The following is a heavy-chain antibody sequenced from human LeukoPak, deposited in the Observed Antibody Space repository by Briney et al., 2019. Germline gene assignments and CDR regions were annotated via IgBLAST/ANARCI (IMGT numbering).Heavy chain of an antibody. CDR1: GFTFSSYS. D-gene: IGHD2-15*01. J-gene: IGHJ4*02. CDR2: ISGSSSYI. V-gene: IGHV3-21*01. CDR3: ARDGDPYCSGGSCAFLNY. Sequence: SGGSLRLSCAASGFTFSSYSMNWVRQAPGKGLEWVSSISGSSSYIYYADSVKGRFTISRHNAKNSLYLQMNSLSAEDTGVYYCARDGDPYCSGGSCAFLNYWGQGTLITVSS.